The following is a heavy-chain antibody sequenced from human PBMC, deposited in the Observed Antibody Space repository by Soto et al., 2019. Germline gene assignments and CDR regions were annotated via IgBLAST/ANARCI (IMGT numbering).Heavy chain of an antibody. CDR1: NYSISSGYH. V-gene: IGHV4-38-2*02. CDR2: IYQSGNT. Sequence: SETLSLTCIVSNYSISSGYHWGWIRQPPGKGLEGIGTIYQSGNTYQNPSLKSRVILSIDTSKNQFSLNLRNVTAADTAVYYCVRGKVNFDFWGKGILVTVS. CDR3: VRGKVNFDF. J-gene: IGHJ4*02.